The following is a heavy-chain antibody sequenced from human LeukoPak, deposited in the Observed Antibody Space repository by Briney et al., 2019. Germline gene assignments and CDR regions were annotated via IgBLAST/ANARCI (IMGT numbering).Heavy chain of an antibody. CDR2: INTYNGKT. J-gene: IGHJ4*02. CDR1: GYTFTIQG. V-gene: IGHV1-18*01. CDR3: ASRSGSTPYYFDY. D-gene: IGHD3-3*01. Sequence: ASATVPCTASGYTFTIQGNSWVRQAPGQGLEWMGWINTYNGKTNYAQKFQGRVTMTADTSTSTAYLELRSLRSDDTAVYYCASRSGSTPYYFDYWGQGTLVTVSS.